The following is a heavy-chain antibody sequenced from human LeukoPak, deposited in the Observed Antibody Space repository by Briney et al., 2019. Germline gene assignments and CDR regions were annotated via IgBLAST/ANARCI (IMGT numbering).Heavy chain of an antibody. D-gene: IGHD6-13*01. CDR3: ARVPPPTPGIADRGGFDY. J-gene: IGHJ4*02. Sequence: GSSVKVSCKASGGTFSSYAISWVRQAPGQGLEWMGGIIPIFGTANYAQKFQGRVTITADKSTSTAYMELSSLRSEDTAVYYCARVPPPTPGIADRGGFDYWGQGTLVTVSS. CDR2: IIPIFGTA. CDR1: GGTFSSYA. V-gene: IGHV1-69*06.